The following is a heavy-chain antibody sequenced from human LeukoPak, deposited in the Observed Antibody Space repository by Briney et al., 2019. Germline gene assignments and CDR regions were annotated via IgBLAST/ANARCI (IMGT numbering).Heavy chain of an antibody. Sequence: PGGSLRLXCAASGFTCSNYAMTWVRQAPGRGLESVSAIGIRSLTPTYAQSVKGRFTISRDDSKNTLYLQMNSLRAEDTAIYYCAKDFRCDWWGQGTLVTVSS. D-gene: IGHD2-21*01. CDR3: AKDFRCDW. CDR2: IGIRSLTP. CDR1: GFTCSNYA. J-gene: IGHJ4*02. V-gene: IGHV3-23*01.